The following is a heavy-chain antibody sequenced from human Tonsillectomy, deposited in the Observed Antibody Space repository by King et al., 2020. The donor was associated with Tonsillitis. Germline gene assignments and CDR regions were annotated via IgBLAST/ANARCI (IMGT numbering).Heavy chain of an antibody. Sequence: VQLVESGGGVVQPGGSLRLSCAASGFTFSSYRMHWVRQAPGKGLEWVAFIRYDGSNKYYADSVKGRFTISRDNSKNTLYLQMNSLRAEDTAVYYCAKDSSRYYYDSSGYFDYWGQGTLVTVSS. D-gene: IGHD3-22*01. V-gene: IGHV3-30*02. CDR2: IRYDGSNK. J-gene: IGHJ4*02. CDR1: GFTFSSYR. CDR3: AKDSSRYYYDSSGYFDY.